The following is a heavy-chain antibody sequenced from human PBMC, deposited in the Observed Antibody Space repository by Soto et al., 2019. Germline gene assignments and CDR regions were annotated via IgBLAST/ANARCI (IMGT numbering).Heavy chain of an antibody. J-gene: IGHJ4*02. Sequence: GGSLRLSCYASEFMFSSYAMSWVRQAPGKGLEWVSTVSPSGDDTYYADSVRGRFTISRDNSKNTVSLQMSSLTTEDTARYYCAKAKGLRSVRGSSFDSWGQGALVTVPQ. CDR2: VSPSGDDT. V-gene: IGHV3-23*05. CDR1: EFMFSSYA. D-gene: IGHD6-19*01. CDR3: AKAKGLRSVRGSSFDS.